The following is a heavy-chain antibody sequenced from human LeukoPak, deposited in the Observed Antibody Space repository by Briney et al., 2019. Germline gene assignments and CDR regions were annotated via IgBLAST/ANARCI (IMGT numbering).Heavy chain of an antibody. CDR1: GYTFTAYY. V-gene: IGHV1-2*02. J-gene: IGHJ3*02. CDR3: ARGPTLGLDI. CDR2: INPNSGDT. Sequence: ASVKVSCRASGYTFTAYYIHWVRQAPGQGLEWMGWINPNSGDTSLPQRFQGRVTMTGDTSIITAYMELSSLTSDDTGMYYCARGPTLGLDIWGQGTMVTVSS.